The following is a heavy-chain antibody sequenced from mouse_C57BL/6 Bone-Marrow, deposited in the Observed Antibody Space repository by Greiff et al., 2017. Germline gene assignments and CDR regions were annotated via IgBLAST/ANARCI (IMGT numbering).Heavy chain of an antibody. V-gene: IGHV1-55*01. CDR2: IYPGSGST. D-gene: IGHD1-1*01. CDR3: AGDRLGHYGSRLYAMDY. J-gene: IGHJ4*01. CDR1: GYTFTSYW. Sequence: VKLQEPGAELVKPGASVKMSCKASGYTFTSYWITWVKQRPGQGLEWIGDIYPGSGSTNYNEKFKSKATLTVDTSSSTAYMQLSSLTSEDSAVYYCAGDRLGHYGSRLYAMDYWGQGTSVTVSS.